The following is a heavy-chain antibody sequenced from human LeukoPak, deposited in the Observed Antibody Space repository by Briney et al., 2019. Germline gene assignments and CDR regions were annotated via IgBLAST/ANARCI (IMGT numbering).Heavy chain of an antibody. D-gene: IGHD1-26*01. Sequence: SGGSLRLSCAASGFTFNNYAMSWVRQAPGKGPEWVSAISGSGGSTYYADSVKGRFTISRDNSKNTLYLQMNSLRAEDTAVYYCAKSSGSYYVYWLDPWGQGTLVTVSS. CDR2: ISGSGGST. J-gene: IGHJ5*02. V-gene: IGHV3-23*01. CDR1: GFTFNNYA. CDR3: AKSSGSYYVYWLDP.